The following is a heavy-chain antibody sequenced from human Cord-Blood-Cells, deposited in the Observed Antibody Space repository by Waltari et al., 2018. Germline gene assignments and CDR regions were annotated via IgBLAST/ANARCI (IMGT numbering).Heavy chain of an antibody. CDR1: GGSFSGYY. CDR2: INHSGST. Sequence: QVQLQQWGAGLLKPSETLSLTCAVSGGSFSGYYWSWIRQPPGKGLEWIGEINHSGSTNYNPSLKSRVTISVDTSKNQFSLKLSSVTAADTAVYYCARVGYCSSTSCYTGRWYFDLWGRGTLVTVSS. J-gene: IGHJ2*01. V-gene: IGHV4-34*01. CDR3: ARVGYCSSTSCYTGRWYFDL. D-gene: IGHD2-2*02.